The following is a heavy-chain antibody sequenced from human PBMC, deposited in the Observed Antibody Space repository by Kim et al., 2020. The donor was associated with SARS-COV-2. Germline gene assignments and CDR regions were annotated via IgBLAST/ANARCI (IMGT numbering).Heavy chain of an antibody. D-gene: IGHD6-6*01. CDR3: ARDSERRYSSSSRWFDP. J-gene: IGHJ5*02. Sequence: FQGRVTMTRDTSTSTVYMELSSLRSEDTAVYYCARDSERRYSSSSRWFDPWGQGTLVTVSS. V-gene: IGHV1-46*01.